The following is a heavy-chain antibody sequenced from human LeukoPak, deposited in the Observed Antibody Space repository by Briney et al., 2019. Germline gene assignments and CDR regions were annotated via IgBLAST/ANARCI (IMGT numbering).Heavy chain of an antibody. Sequence: SETLSLTRTVSGGSVSSGSYYWSWIRQPPGKGLEWIGYIYYTGSTNYNPSLKSRVTISVDTSKNQFSLKLSSVTAADTAVYYCARDRVGGYNWFDPWGQGTLVTVSS. CDR3: ARDRVGGYNWFDP. D-gene: IGHD4-23*01. V-gene: IGHV4-61*01. CDR1: GGSVSSGSYY. CDR2: IYYTGST. J-gene: IGHJ5*02.